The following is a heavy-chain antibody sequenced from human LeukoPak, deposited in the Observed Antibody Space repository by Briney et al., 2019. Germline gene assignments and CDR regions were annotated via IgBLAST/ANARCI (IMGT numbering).Heavy chain of an antibody. J-gene: IGHJ1*01. Sequence: GGSLRLSCAASGFTFSSYEMSWVRQAPGKGLEWVSYISSSGSTIYYADSVKGRFTISRDNSENTLFPQMSSLRAEDTAVYYCAKLIIAPEGYEYFPHWGQGTLVTVSS. V-gene: IGHV3-48*03. D-gene: IGHD6-13*01. CDR2: ISSSGSTI. CDR3: AKLIIAPEGYEYFPH. CDR1: GFTFSSYE.